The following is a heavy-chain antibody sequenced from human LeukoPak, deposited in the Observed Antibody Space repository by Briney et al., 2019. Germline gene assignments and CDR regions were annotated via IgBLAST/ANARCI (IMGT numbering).Heavy chain of an antibody. CDR2: ISSSGSTI. V-gene: IGHV3-48*03. Sequence: PGGSLRLSCAASGVTFSSYEMNWVRQAPGKGLEWVSYISSSGSTIYYADSVKVRFTISRDNAKNSLYLQMNSLRAEDTAVYYCAELGITMIGGVWGKGTTVTISS. CDR3: AELGITMIGGV. J-gene: IGHJ6*04. CDR1: GVTFSSYE. D-gene: IGHD3-10*02.